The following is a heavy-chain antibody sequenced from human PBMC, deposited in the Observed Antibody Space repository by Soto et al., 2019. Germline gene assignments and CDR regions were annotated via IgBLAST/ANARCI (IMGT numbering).Heavy chain of an antibody. CDR1: GGSISSGGYY. D-gene: IGHD2-2*01. J-gene: IGHJ3*02. Sequence: KPSETLSLTCTVSGGSISSGGYYWSWIRQHPGKGLEWIGYIYYSGSTYYNPSLKSRVTISVDTSKNQFSLKLSSVTAADTAVYYCAREGCSSTSCFGPHALDIWGQGTMVTISS. CDR2: IYYSGST. V-gene: IGHV4-31*03. CDR3: AREGCSSTSCFGPHALDI.